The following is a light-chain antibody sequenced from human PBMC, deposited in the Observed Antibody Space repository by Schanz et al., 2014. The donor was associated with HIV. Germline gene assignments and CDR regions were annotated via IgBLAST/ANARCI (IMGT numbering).Light chain of an antibody. Sequence: QSALTQPASVSGSPGQSITISCTGTSSDVGAYNYVSWYQQHPGKAPKLMIYDVSNRPSGVSSRFSGSKSGNTASLTISGLHAEDEADYYCNSHAGSNTFLFGGGTKLTVL. J-gene: IGLJ2*01. CDR2: DVS. V-gene: IGLV2-14*03. CDR1: SSDVGAYNY. CDR3: NSHAGSNTFL.